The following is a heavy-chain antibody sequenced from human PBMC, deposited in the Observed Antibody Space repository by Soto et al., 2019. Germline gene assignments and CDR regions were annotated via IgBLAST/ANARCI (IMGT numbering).Heavy chain of an antibody. Sequence: SETLSLTCPVSGGSISSSSYYWGWIRQPPGKGLEWIGSIYYSGSTYYNPSLKSRVTISVDTSKNQFSLKLSSVTAADTAVYYCARGEYYYGSGSYSSNWFDPWGQGTLVTVSS. CDR3: ARGEYYYGSGSYSSNWFDP. V-gene: IGHV4-39*07. D-gene: IGHD3-10*01. CDR1: GGSISSSSYY. J-gene: IGHJ5*02. CDR2: IYYSGST.